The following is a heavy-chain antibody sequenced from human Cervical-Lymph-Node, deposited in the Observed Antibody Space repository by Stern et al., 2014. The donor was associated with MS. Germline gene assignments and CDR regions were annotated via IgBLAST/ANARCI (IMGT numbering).Heavy chain of an antibody. D-gene: IGHD4-17*01. CDR2: IRSKANNYAT. CDR1: GISFSGSA. Sequence: EVQLVESGGGLVQPGGSLKLSCAVSGISFSGSAMHWVRQASGKGLEWVGRIRSKANNYATAYAASVKGRFTISRADSENMAYLQMNSLKTEDTAVYYCKTGVTTFDNWGQGTLVTVSS. J-gene: IGHJ4*02. V-gene: IGHV3-73*01. CDR3: KTGVTTFDN.